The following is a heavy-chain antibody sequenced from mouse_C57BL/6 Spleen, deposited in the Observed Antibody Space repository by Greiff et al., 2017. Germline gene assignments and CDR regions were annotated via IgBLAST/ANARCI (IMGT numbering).Heavy chain of an antibody. J-gene: IGHJ4*01. Sequence: VQLQQSGAELVRPGTSVTVSCKASGYAFPNYLIEWVKQRPGQGLEWIGVINPGSGGPNYNETFKGKATLTAEKSSSTAYMQLRSLTSEDSAVYFCARADYYGSTYYAMDYWGQGTSVTVSS. D-gene: IGHD1-1*01. CDR2: INPGSGGP. V-gene: IGHV1-54*01. CDR3: ARADYYGSTYYAMDY. CDR1: GYAFPNYL.